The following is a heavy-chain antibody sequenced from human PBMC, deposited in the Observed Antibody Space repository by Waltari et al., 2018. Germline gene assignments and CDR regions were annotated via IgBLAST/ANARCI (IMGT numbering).Heavy chain of an antibody. J-gene: IGHJ6*02. CDR2: INPSGGRT. V-gene: IGHV1-46*01. CDR1: EYTFASSY. Sequence: QVQLVQSGAEVKKPGASVKISCKTSEYTFASSYVHWVRQAPGQGLEWMGIINPSGGRTIFGQRFQGRVTMTRDTSTSTVYMELSSLKSEDTAVYYCATDTGALWMDVWGQGTTVTVSS. CDR3: ATDTGALWMDV. D-gene: IGHD2-21*01.